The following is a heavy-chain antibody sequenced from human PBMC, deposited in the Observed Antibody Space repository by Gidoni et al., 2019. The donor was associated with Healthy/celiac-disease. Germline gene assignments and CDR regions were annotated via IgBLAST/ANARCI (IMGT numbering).Heavy chain of an antibody. CDR1: GGSVSGYS. V-gene: IGHV4-34*01. CDR2: INHSGST. J-gene: IGHJ4*02. Sequence: QVQLQQWGAGLLKPSATLSLTCAVYGGSVSGYSWSWLRQPPRKGLEWIGEINHSGSTNYNPSLKSRVTISVDTSKNQFSLKLSSVTAADTAVYYCARASPHFDYWGQGTLVTVSS. CDR3: ARASPHFDY.